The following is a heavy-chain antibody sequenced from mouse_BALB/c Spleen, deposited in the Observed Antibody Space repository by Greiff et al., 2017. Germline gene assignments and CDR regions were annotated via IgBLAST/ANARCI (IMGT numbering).Heavy chain of an antibody. CDR3: ARSYEYGPFAY. CDR1: GYTFTNYW. V-gene: IGHV1-63*02. CDR2: IYPGGGYT. Sequence: QVQLQQSGAELVRPGTSVTISCKASGYTFTNYWLGWVKQRPGHGLEWIGDIYPGGGYTNYNEKFKGKATLTADTSSSTAYIQLSSLTSEDSAVYFCARSYEYGPFAYWGQGTLVTVSA. J-gene: IGHJ3*01. D-gene: IGHD2-4*01.